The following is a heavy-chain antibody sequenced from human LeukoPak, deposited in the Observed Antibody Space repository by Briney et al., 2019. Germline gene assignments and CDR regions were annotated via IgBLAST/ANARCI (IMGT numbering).Heavy chain of an antibody. CDR2: ISAYNGNT. CDR1: GYTFTSYG. CDR3: ARGRTIQLWTYYFDY. Sequence: ASVKVSCKASGYTFTSYGISWVRQAPGQGLEWMGWISAYNGNTNYAQKLQGRVTMTRDLSTSTVYMELSSPRSEDTAVYYCARGRTIQLWTYYFDYWGQGTLVTVSS. V-gene: IGHV1-18*01. D-gene: IGHD5-18*01. J-gene: IGHJ4*02.